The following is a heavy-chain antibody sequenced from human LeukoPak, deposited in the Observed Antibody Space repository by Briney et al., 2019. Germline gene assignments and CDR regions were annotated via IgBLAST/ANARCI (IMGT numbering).Heavy chain of an antibody. D-gene: IGHD3-3*01. V-gene: IGHV1-2*02. CDR2: INPNSGGT. J-gene: IGHJ4*02. Sequence: GSSVKVSCKASGYTFTGYYMHWVRQAPGQGLEWMGWINPNSGGTNYAQKFQGRVTMTRDTSISTAYMELSRLRSDDTAVYYCARGSDRGYDFWSGYYQQYYFDYWGQGTLVTVSS. CDR3: ARGSDRGYDFWSGYYQQYYFDY. CDR1: GYTFTGYY.